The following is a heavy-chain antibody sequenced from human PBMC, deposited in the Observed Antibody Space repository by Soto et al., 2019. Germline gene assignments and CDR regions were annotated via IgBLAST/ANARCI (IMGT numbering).Heavy chain of an antibody. CDR3: ARDDYKDGGNNWFDP. Sequence: SETLSLTCTVSCGSITNYYWSWIRQPAGKGLEWIGRMYTKERTNYNLSFKSRVTMSVDTSKNQFSLKLNAVTAADTAVYYCARDDYKDGGNNWFDPWGQGTLVTVSS. D-gene: IGHD3-16*01. J-gene: IGHJ5*02. CDR2: MYTKERT. CDR1: CGSITNYY. V-gene: IGHV4-4*07.